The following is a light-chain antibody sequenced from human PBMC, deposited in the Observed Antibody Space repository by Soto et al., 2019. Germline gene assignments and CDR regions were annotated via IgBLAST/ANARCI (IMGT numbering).Light chain of an antibody. CDR2: EVS. CDR1: SGDVGGYNF. CDR3: RPYNSSITVV. J-gene: IGLJ2*01. Sequence: QSALTQPASVSGSPGQSITISCTGTSGDVGGYNFVAWYQQHPGKAPKLMIYEVSNRPSGVSNRFSGSKSGNTASLTISGLPAEDEADYYCRPYNSSITVVFGGGTKLTVL. V-gene: IGLV2-14*01.